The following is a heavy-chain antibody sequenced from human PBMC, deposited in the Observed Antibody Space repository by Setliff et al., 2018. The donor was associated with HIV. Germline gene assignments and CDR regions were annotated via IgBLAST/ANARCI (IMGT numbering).Heavy chain of an antibody. J-gene: IGHJ4*02. CDR3: AREDSSYHYFDY. D-gene: IGHD6-6*01. CDR1: GGSISSSSYY. V-gene: IGHV4-39*01. Sequence: PSETLSLTCTVSGGSISSSSYYWGWIRQPPGEGREWIGSIFYSGSANYNPSLRGPVAISVDTSKNQFSLKLTSVTAADTAVYYCAREDSSYHYFDYWGQGMLVTVSS. CDR2: IFYSGSA.